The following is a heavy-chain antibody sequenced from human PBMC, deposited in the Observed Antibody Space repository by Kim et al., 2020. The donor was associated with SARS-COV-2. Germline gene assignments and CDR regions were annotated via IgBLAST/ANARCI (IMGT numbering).Heavy chain of an antibody. Sequence: GGSLRLSCAASGFTFSSYAMHWVRQAPGKGLEWVAVISYDGSNKYYADSVKGRFTISRDNSKNTLYLQMNSLRAEDTAVYYCARDLGSGYLGLDYYYGMDVWGQGTTVTVSS. D-gene: IGHD3-22*01. CDR2: ISYDGSNK. V-gene: IGHV3-30-3*01. CDR1: GFTFSSYA. J-gene: IGHJ6*02. CDR3: ARDLGSGYLGLDYYYGMDV.